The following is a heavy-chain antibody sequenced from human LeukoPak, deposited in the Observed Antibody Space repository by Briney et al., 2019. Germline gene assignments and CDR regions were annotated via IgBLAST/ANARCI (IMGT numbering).Heavy chain of an antibody. Sequence: GGSLRLSCAASGFTFSDYYINWIRQAPGKGLEWLSYICSGSIYTNYADSVKGRSTISRDNAKNSLYLQMNSLRAEDTAVYYCARKTGYSRGNAFDIWGQGTMVTVSS. V-gene: IGHV3-11*03. D-gene: IGHD3-9*01. CDR2: ICSGSIYT. CDR1: GFTFSDYY. J-gene: IGHJ3*02. CDR3: ARKTGYSRGNAFDI.